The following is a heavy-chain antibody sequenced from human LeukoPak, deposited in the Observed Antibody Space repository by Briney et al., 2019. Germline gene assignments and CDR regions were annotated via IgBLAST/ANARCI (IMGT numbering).Heavy chain of an antibody. J-gene: IGHJ4*02. CDR3: AREAERPYFDY. CDR2: IIPIFGTA. CDR1: ESTISTCT. Sequence: GEASESTISTCTISWESQAPGQGLEWMGGIIPIFGTANYAQKFQGRVTITTDESTSTAYMELSSLRSEDTAVYYCAREAERPYFDYWGQGTLVTVSP. D-gene: IGHD1-1*01. V-gene: IGHV1-69*05.